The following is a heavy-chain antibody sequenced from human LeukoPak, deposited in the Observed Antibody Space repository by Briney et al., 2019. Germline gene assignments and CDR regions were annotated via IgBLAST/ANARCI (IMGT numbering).Heavy chain of an antibody. CDR3: AKKEMATMAIHYYGMDV. J-gene: IGHJ6*02. V-gene: IGHV3-30*18. CDR2: ISYDGSNK. D-gene: IGHD5-24*01. Sequence: GGSLRLSCAASGFTFSSYGMHWVRQAPGKGLEWVAVISYDGSNKYYADSVKSRFTISRDNSKNTLYLQMNSLRAEDAAVYYCAKKEMATMAIHYYGMDVWGQGTTVTVSS. CDR1: GFTFSSYG.